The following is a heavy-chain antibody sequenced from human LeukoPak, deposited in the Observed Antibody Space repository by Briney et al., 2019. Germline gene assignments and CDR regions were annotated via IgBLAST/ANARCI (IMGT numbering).Heavy chain of an antibody. J-gene: IGHJ3*02. Sequence: PSGTLSLTCAVSGGSISSSNWWSWVRQPPGKGLEWIGEIYHGGSTNYNPSLKSRVTISVDKSKNQFSLKLSSVTAADTAVYYCARDRSRVRGVSSRAFDIWGQGTMVTVSS. V-gene: IGHV4-4*02. CDR2: IYHGGST. CDR1: GGSISSSNW. D-gene: IGHD3-10*01. CDR3: ARDRSRVRGVSSRAFDI.